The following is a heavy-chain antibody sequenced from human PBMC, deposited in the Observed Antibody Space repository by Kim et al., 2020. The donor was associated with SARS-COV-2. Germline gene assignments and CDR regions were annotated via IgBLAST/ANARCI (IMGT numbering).Heavy chain of an antibody. CDR1: GGSISSSGYY. CDR3: ARRDGDDAFDI. Sequence: SETLSLTCTVSGGSISSSGYYWGWIRQPPGKGLEWIGSIYYSGSTYYNPSLKSRVTISVDTSKNQFSLKLSSVTAADTAVYYCARRDGDDAFDIWGQGTMVTASS. V-gene: IGHV4-39*01. CDR2: IYYSGST. D-gene: IGHD4-17*01. J-gene: IGHJ3*02.